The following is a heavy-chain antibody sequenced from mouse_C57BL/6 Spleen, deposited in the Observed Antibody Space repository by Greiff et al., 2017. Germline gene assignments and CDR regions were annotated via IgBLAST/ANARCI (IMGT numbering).Heavy chain of an antibody. V-gene: IGHV5-16*01. D-gene: IGHD1-1*02. CDR1: GFTFSDYY. J-gene: IGHJ2*01. Sequence: EVKLMESEGGLVQPGSSMKLSCTASGFTFSDYYMAWVRQVPEKGLEWVANINYDGSSTYYLDSLKSRFIISRDNAKNILYLQMSSLKSEDTATYYCAREYGYFDYWGQGTTLTVSS. CDR3: AREYGYFDY. CDR2: INYDGSST.